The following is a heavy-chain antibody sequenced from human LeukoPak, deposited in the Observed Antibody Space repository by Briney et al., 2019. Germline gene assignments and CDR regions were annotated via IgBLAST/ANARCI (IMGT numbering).Heavy chain of an antibody. D-gene: IGHD4-17*01. J-gene: IGHJ4*02. CDR1: GFTFSSSA. V-gene: IGHV3-21*01. Sequence: GGSLRLSCAASGFTFSSSAMSWVRQAPGKGLEWVSAISNNGGYTYYADSVQGRFTISRDNAKNSLYLQMNSLRAEDTAVYYCARAPTVTTGYWGQGTLVTVSS. CDR2: ISNNGGYT. CDR3: ARAPTVTTGY.